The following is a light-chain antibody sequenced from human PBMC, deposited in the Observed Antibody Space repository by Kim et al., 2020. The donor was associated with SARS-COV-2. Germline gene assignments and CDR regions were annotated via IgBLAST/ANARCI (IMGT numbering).Light chain of an antibody. CDR2: EDD. CDR1: IGTIAANY. Sequence: GKTVPISCARNIGTIAANYVQWYRQRPGSAPSTLIYEDDQRPSGVPNRFSGSIDLSANSASLTISGLEADDEAVYFCQSYDNTNVVFGGGTQLTVL. CDR3: QSYDNTNVV. J-gene: IGLJ2*01. V-gene: IGLV6-57*03.